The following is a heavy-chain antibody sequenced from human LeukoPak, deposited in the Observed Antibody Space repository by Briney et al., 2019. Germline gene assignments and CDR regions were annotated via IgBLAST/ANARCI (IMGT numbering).Heavy chain of an antibody. CDR2: INPSGGST. CDR3: AGGPDSLAYYFDY. J-gene: IGHJ4*02. V-gene: IGHV1-46*01. Sequence: ASVKVSCKASGHTFTSYYMHWVRQAPGQGLEWMEIINPSGGSTSYAQKFQGRVTMTRDTSTSTDYMELSSLRSEDTAVYYCAGGPDSLAYYFDYWGQGTLVTVSS. D-gene: IGHD3-16*01. CDR1: GHTFTSYY.